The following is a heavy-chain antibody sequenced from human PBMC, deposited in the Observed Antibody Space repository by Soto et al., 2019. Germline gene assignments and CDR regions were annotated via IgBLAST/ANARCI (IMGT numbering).Heavy chain of an antibody. CDR1: GYTFTSYA. J-gene: IGHJ3*01. D-gene: IGHD3-9*01. CDR3: ARDRGGPQGYYDIFTDAFGV. V-gene: IGHV1-3*01. Sequence: ASVKVSCKTSGYTFTSYAMHWVRQAPGQRLEWMGWINSGNDHTKYSQKFQGRVTITTDTSASTAYMELSSLRSEDTAVYYCARDRGGPQGYYDIFTDAFGVWGQGTKVTVSS. CDR2: INSGNDHT.